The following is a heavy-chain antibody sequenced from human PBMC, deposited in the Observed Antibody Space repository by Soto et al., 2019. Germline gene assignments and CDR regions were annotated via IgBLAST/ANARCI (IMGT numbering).Heavy chain of an antibody. Sequence: GEALKISCTGSGYSFTIYWISWVRPLPGKGLEWMGRIDPSDSYTNYSPSFQGHVTISADKSISTAYLQWSSLKASDTAMYYCARLEYSSSQVSFDYWGQGTLVTVSS. CDR3: ARLEYSSSQVSFDY. CDR1: GYSFTIYW. J-gene: IGHJ4*02. D-gene: IGHD6-6*01. CDR2: IDPSDSYT. V-gene: IGHV5-10-1*01.